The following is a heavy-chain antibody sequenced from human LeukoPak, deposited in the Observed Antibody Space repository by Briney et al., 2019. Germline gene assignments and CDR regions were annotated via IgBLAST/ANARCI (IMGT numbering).Heavy chain of an antibody. V-gene: IGHV4-30-4*08. D-gene: IGHD3-3*01. CDR3: ARDTIPPSYYMDV. J-gene: IGHJ6*03. Sequence: SETLSLTCTVSGGSISSGDYYWSWIRQPPGKGLEWIGYIYYSGSTYYNPSLQSRVTISVDTSKNQFSLKLSSVTAADTAVYYCARDTIPPSYYMDVWGKGTTVTVSS. CDR2: IYYSGST. CDR1: GGSISSGDYY.